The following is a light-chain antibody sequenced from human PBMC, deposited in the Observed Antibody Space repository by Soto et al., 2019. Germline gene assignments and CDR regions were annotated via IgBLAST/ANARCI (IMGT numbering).Light chain of an antibody. CDR1: QSVSSN. Sequence: EIVMTQSPATLSVSPGERATLPCRASQSVSSNLAWYQQKPGQAPRLLIYGASTRATGIPARFSGSGSGTEFTLTISSLQSEDFAVYYCQQYNNWPLTCGQGTKVDIK. CDR3: QQYNNWPLT. J-gene: IGKJ1*01. V-gene: IGKV3-15*01. CDR2: GAS.